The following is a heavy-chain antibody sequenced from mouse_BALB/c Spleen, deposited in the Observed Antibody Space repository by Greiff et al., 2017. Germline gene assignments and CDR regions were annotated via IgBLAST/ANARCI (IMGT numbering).Heavy chain of an antibody. V-gene: IGHV3-8*02. J-gene: IGHJ4*01. D-gene: IGHD1-2*01. Sequence: EVKLVESGPSLVKPSQTLSLTCSVTGDSFTSGYWNWIRKYPGNKLEYMGYISYSGSTYYNPSLKSRISITRDTSKNQYYLQLNSVTTEDTATYYCARSPTTAPYAMDYWGQGTSVTVSS. CDR2: ISYSGST. CDR3: ARSPTTAPYAMDY. CDR1: GDSFTSGY.